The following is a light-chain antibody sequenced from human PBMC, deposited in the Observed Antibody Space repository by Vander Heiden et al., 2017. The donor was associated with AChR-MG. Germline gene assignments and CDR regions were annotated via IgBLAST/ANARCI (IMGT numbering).Light chain of an antibody. CDR1: IGAGFD. J-gene: IGLJ2*01. Sequence: QSVLTQAPSVSPAPGQRVPFSRPIGAGFDVNWYQQLPGTAPKLLIYANTKRPAGVPDRFSGSKSGNTASLAITGLQAEEEADYYCQSYDSSLSGSVFGGGTKLTVL. CDR3: QSYDSSLSGSV. V-gene: IGLV1-40*01. CDR2: ANT.